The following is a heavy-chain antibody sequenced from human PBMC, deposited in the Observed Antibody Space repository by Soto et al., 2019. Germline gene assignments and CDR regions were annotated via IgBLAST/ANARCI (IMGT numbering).Heavy chain of an antibody. J-gene: IGHJ4*02. CDR3: ARDEDI. CDR1: GHPFNNYK. V-gene: IGHV1-3*01. CDR2: IHSVDGNT. Sequence: QVQLVQSGAEVKKPGASVKVSCKASGHPFNNYKIHWVRQAPGQGLEWLGWIHSVDGNTKYSERLQGRVTITWDTSASTAYMDLTSLRSEDTAVYYCARDEDIWGQGTLVTVSS.